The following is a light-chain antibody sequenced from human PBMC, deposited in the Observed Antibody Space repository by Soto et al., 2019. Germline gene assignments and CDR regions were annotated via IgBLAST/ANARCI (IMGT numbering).Light chain of an antibody. CDR1: NIGSKS. V-gene: IGLV3-21*04. CDR3: QVWDSSSDHHAV. J-gene: IGLJ7*01. CDR2: YDS. Sequence: SYELTQPPSVSVAPGKTARITCGGNNIGSKSVHWYQQKPGQAPVLVIYYDSDRPSGIPERFSGSNSGNTATLTISRVEAGDEADYYCQVWDSSSDHHAVFGGGTQLT.